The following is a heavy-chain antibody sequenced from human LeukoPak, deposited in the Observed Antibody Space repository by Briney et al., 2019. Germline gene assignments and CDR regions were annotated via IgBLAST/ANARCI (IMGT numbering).Heavy chain of an antibody. CDR3: ASIDYGDYGGFDY. CDR1: GYTFTSYG. CDR2: ISAYSGGT. D-gene: IGHD4-17*01. Sequence: GASVKVSCKASGYTFTSYGISWVRQAPGQGLEWMGWISAYSGGTNYAQKFQGRVTMTRDTSISTAYMELSRLRSDDTAVYYCASIDYGDYGGFDYWGQGTLVTVSS. V-gene: IGHV1-2*02. J-gene: IGHJ4*02.